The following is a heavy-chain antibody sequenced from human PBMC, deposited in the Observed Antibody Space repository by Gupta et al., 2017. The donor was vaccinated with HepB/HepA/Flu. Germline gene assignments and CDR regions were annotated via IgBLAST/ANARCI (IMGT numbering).Heavy chain of an antibody. CDR2: ISGGGGST. Sequence: EVQLLESGGGLVRPGGSLRLSCAASGFTFSHCALSWVRQAPGKGMECVSVISGGGGSTYYADSVKGRFTISRDNSKKTLHLQMNSLRAEDTALYYCAKDLPDDYDSSAYYPADYWGQGTLVTVSS. J-gene: IGHJ4*02. CDR3: AKDLPDDYDSSAYYPADY. D-gene: IGHD3-22*01. CDR1: GFTFSHCA. V-gene: IGHV3-23*01.